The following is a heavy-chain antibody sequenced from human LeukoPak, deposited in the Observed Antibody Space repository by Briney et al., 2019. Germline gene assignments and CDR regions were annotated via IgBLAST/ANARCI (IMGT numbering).Heavy chain of an antibody. D-gene: IGHD3-9*01. Sequence: SETLPLTCTVSGGSISSSSYYWGWIRQPPGKGLEWIGSIYYSGSTYYNPSLKSRVTISVDTSKNQFSLKLSSVTAADTAVYYCARLGYYDILTGYYPNWFDPWAREPWSPSPQ. CDR1: GGSISSSSYY. CDR3: ARLGYYDILTGYYPNWFDP. J-gene: IGHJ5*02. CDR2: IYYSGST. V-gene: IGHV4-39*01.